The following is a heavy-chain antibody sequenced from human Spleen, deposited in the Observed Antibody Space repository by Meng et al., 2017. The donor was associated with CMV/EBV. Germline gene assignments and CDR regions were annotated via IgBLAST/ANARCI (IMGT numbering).Heavy chain of an antibody. V-gene: IGHV3-30*02. D-gene: IGHD3-3*02. J-gene: IGHJ4*02. CDR2: IRSDGSTK. CDR3: AQFSDGY. CDR1: GFTFSDYY. Sequence: GESLKISCAASGFTFSDYYMSWIRQAPGKGLEWVAFIRSDGSTKYYADSVKGRFTISRDNSKNTLYVQMNSLRPEDMATYYCAQFSDGYWGQGTLVTVSS.